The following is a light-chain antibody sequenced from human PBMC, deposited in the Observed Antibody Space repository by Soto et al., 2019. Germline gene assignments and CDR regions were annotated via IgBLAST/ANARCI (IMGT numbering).Light chain of an antibody. CDR2: DAS. CDR3: PQYNNWPLT. J-gene: IGKJ4*01. Sequence: EIVMTQSPATLSVSPGERATLSCRASQSVSSNLAWYQQKPGQAPRLLIYDASTRATGIPAGFSGSGSGTEFTLTISNLQSEDFAVYYCPQYNNWPLTFGGGTKVEIK. CDR1: QSVSSN. V-gene: IGKV3-15*01.